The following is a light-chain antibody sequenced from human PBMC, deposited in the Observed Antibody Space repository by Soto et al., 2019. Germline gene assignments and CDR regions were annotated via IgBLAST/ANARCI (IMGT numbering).Light chain of an antibody. J-gene: IGLJ1*01. CDR1: SSNIGNNY. V-gene: IGLV1-51*02. CDR3: GTWDSSLSYV. Sequence: QSGLTQPPSVSAAPGQKVTVSCSGGSSNIGNNYVSWFQQLPGTAPKLLIYENNKRPSGIPDRFSGSKSGASATLDITGLQTGDEADYYCGTWDSSLSYVFGTGTKVTVL. CDR2: ENN.